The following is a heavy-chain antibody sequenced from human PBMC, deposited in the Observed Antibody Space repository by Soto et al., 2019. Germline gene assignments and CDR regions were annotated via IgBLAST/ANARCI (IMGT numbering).Heavy chain of an antibody. CDR2: IWYDGSNK. Sequence: QVQLVESGGGVVQPGRSLRLSCAASGFTFSSYGMHWVRQAPGKGLEWVAVIWYDGSNKYYADSVKGRFTISRDNSKNTLYLQMNSLRAEGTAVYYCARDSSRYFDWFDYWGQGTLVTVSS. V-gene: IGHV3-33*01. J-gene: IGHJ4*02. CDR3: ARDSSRYFDWFDY. CDR1: GFTFSSYG. D-gene: IGHD3-9*01.